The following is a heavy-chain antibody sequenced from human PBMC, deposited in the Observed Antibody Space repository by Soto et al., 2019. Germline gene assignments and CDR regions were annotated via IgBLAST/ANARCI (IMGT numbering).Heavy chain of an antibody. CDR2: MYSGGST. CDR1: GFTVSSNY. V-gene: IGHV3-66*01. Sequence: GGSLRLSCAPSGFTVSSNYMSWVRQAPGKGLERVSVMYSGGSTYYADSVKVRFTISRDNSKNTLYLQMNSLRAEDTAVYYCARDWTTVTTAYFDYWGQGT. D-gene: IGHD4-4*01. J-gene: IGHJ4*02. CDR3: ARDWTTVTTAYFDY.